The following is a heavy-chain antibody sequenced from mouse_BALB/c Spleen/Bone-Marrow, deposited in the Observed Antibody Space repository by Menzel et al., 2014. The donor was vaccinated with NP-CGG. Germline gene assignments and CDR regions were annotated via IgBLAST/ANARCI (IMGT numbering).Heavy chain of an antibody. Sequence: QVQLKESGPELVKPGASVKISCKASGYTFTDYYINWVKQKPGQGLEWIGWIYPGSGNTKYNEKFKGKATLTVDTSSGTAYMQLSSLTSEDTAVYFCARILYWYFDVWGAGTTVTVSS. CDR3: ARILYWYFDV. V-gene: IGHV1-84*02. CDR1: GYTFTDYY. J-gene: IGHJ1*01. CDR2: IYPGSGNT.